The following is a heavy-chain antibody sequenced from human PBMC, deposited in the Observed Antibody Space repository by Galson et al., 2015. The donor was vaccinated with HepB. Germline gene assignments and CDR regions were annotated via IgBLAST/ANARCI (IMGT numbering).Heavy chain of an antibody. V-gene: IGHV3-7*03. D-gene: IGHD3-10*01. CDR2: INQDGSSK. CDR3: ARRISLVRGIITKPDYYYGMDV. CDR1: GFTFSSYW. J-gene: IGHJ6*02. Sequence: SLRLSCAASGFTFSSYWMNWVRQAPGKGLEWVAHINQDGSSKYYVDSVKGRITISRDNAKGSVYLQLDSLRAEDTAVYYCARRISLVRGIITKPDYYYGMDVWGQGTTVTVAS.